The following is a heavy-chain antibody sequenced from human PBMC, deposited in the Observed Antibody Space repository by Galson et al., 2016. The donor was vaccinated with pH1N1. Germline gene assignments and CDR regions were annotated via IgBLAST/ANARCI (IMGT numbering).Heavy chain of an antibody. V-gene: IGHV1-2*06. CDR1: GYTFTSFY. J-gene: IGHJ4*02. Sequence: SVKVSCKASGYTFTSFYLHWVRQAPGQGLEWMGRINPNRGDSNFAQKYQGRVAMTSDTSISTAYMELSGLRSDDTAFYYCAKASDLSAHDLDYFDYWGQGTLVTVSS. CDR3: AKASDLSAHDLDYFDY. D-gene: IGHD5-12*01. CDR2: INPNRGDS.